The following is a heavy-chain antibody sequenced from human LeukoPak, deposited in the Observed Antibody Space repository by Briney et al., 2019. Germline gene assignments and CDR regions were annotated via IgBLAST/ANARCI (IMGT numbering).Heavy chain of an antibody. V-gene: IGHV4-61*02. CDR3: ARERDGSGTQRGLDY. Sequence: SETLSLTCTVSGGSISSGSYYWSWIRQPAGKGLEWIGRIYTSGSTNYNPSLKSRVTISVDTSKNQFSLKLSSVTAADTAVYYCARERDGSGTQRGLDYWGQGTLVTVSS. CDR2: IYTSGST. CDR1: GGSISSGSYY. J-gene: IGHJ4*02. D-gene: IGHD3-10*01.